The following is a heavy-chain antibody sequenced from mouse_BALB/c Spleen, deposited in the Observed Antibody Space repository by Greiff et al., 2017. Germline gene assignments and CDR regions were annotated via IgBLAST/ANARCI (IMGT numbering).Heavy chain of an antibody. CDR3: ARCTTATWFAY. CDR1: GYTFTSYW. D-gene: IGHD1-2*01. V-gene: IGHV1-69*02. J-gene: IGHJ3*01. CDR2: IDPSDSYT. Sequence: VQLQQPGAELVKPGASVKLSCKASGYTFTSYWMHWVKQRPGQGLEWIGEIDPSDSYTNYNQKFKGKATLTVDKSSSTAYMQLSSLTSEDSAVYYCARCTTATWFAYWGQGTLVTVSA.